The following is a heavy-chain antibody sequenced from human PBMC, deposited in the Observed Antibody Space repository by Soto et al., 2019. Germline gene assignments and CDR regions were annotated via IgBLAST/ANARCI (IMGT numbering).Heavy chain of an antibody. D-gene: IGHD5-12*01. V-gene: IGHV4-59*08. CDR2: MSYSGNT. CDR1: GNSFGGYN. J-gene: IGHJ5*01. CDR3: ARQADGYDWGFDS. Sequence: PSATLCLTFTVPGNSFGGYNWTWIRQPPGNGLEWIGYMSYSGNTNYNPSLKSRVTISLDTSKNQFSLKVTSVSVADTAIYYCARQADGYDWGFDSWGQGALVTVS.